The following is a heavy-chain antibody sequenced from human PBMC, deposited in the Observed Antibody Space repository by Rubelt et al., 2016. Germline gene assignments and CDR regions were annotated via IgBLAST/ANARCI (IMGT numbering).Heavy chain of an antibody. J-gene: IGHJ4*02. CDR3: ARDGHDFWRGYSADY. D-gene: IGHD3-3*01. Sequence: ADSVKGRFTISIDNSKNTLYLQMNSLRAEDTAVYYCARDGHDFWRGYSADYWGQGTLVTVSS. V-gene: IGHV3-30*01.